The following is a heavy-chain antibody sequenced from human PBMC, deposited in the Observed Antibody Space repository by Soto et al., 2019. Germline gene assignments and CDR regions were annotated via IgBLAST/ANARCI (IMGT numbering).Heavy chain of an antibody. CDR2: INHSGST. J-gene: IGHJ5*02. D-gene: IGHD2-2*01. V-gene: IGHV4-34*01. Sequence: SETLSLTCAVYGGSFSGYYWSWIRQPPGKXLEWIGEINHSGSTNYNPSLKSRVTISVDTSKDQFSLKLSSVTAADTAVYYCARGILGYCSSTSCYYYGWFDPWGQGTLVTVSS. CDR1: GGSFSGYY. CDR3: ARGILGYCSSTSCYYYGWFDP.